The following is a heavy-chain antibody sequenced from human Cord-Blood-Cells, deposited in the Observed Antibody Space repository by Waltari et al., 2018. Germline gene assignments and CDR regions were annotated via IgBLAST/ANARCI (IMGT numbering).Heavy chain of an antibody. V-gene: IGHV1-46*01. D-gene: IGHD3-3*01. CDR1: GYTFTSYY. CDR2: NNPSGGST. CDR3: ARENFDFWSGYDAFDI. J-gene: IGHJ3*02. Sequence: QVQLVQSGAEVKKPGASVKVSCKASGYTFTSYYMHWVRQAPGQGLEWMGINNPSGGSTSYAQKFQGRVTMTRDTSTSTVYMELSSLRSEDTAVYYCARENFDFWSGYDAFDIWGQGTMVTVSS.